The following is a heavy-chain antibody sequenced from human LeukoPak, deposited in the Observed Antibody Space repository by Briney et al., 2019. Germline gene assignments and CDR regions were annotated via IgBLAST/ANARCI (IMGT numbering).Heavy chain of an antibody. D-gene: IGHD4-23*01. Sequence: HPGGSLRLSCAASGFTFSTYAMSWVRQAPGKGLEWVSGISGSGGSTYYADSVKGRFTISRDNAKNTLYLQMNSLRAEDTAVYYCARAVGNSEDFDYWGQGTLVTVSS. J-gene: IGHJ4*02. CDR3: ARAVGNSEDFDY. CDR2: ISGSGGST. V-gene: IGHV3-23*01. CDR1: GFTFSTYA.